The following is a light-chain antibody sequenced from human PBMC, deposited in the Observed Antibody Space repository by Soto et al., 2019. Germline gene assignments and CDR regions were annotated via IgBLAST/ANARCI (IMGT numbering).Light chain of an antibody. J-gene: IGKJ5*01. CDR3: QQHGSSPIT. V-gene: IGKV1-27*01. CDR2: SAS. CDR1: QGISIY. Sequence: DIQLTQSPSSLSASVGDRVTITCRVNQGISIYLNWYRQKPGKVPKFLIYSASNLQSGVPSRFSGSGSGTDFTLTISRLEPEDFAVYYCQQHGSSPITFGQGTRLEIK.